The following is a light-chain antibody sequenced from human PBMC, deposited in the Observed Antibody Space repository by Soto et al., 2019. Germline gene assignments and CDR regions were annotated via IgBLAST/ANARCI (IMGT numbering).Light chain of an antibody. CDR1: SSDVGGYNY. J-gene: IGLJ1*01. V-gene: IGLV2-8*01. Sequence: QSVLTQPPSASGSPGQSVTISCTGTSSDVGGYNYVSWYQQHPGKAPKLMIYEVSQRPSGVPDRFSGSKSGNTACLTVSGLQAEDEADYYCSSYAGSNNFVFGTGTKLTVL. CDR3: SSYAGSNNFV. CDR2: EVS.